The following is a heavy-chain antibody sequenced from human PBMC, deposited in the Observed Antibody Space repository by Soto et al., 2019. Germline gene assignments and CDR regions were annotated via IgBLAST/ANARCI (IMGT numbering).Heavy chain of an antibody. D-gene: IGHD5-12*01. CDR3: AKGAPVRMATIFSLPIDAFDI. J-gene: IGHJ3*02. V-gene: IGHV3-30*18. CDR2: ISYDGSNK. CDR1: GFTFSSYG. Sequence: PWGSLRLSCAASGFTFSSYGMHWVRQAPGKGLEWVAVISYDGSNKYYADSVKGRFTISRDNSKNTLYLQMNSLRAEDTAVYYCAKGAPVRMATIFSLPIDAFDIWGQGTMVTVSS.